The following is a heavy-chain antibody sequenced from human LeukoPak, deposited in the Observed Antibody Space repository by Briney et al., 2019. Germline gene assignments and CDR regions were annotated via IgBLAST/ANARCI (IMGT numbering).Heavy chain of an antibody. V-gene: IGHV3-74*01. CDR1: GFTFSTYW. Sequence: GGSLRLSCVASGFTFSTYWMHWVRQVPGKGLVWVSHIHTDGRSTSYADSVKGRFTISRDNAKNTLYLQMNSLRVEDTAVYYCARDLYDSSGYGYWGQGTLVTVSS. D-gene: IGHD3-22*01. CDR2: IHTDGRST. CDR3: ARDLYDSSGYGY. J-gene: IGHJ4*02.